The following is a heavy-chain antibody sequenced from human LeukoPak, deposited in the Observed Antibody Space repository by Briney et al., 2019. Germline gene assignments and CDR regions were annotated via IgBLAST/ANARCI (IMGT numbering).Heavy chain of an antibody. Sequence: GRSLRLSCAASGFTFSSYAMHWVRQAPGKGLEWVAVISYDGSNKYYADSVKGRFTISRDNSKNTLYLQMNSLRAEDTAVYYCARDGNRWDVVVPAGGLQFGSRYYYYGMDVWGRGTTVTVSS. D-gene: IGHD2-2*01. CDR3: ARDGNRWDVVVPAGGLQFGSRYYYYGMDV. J-gene: IGHJ6*02. V-gene: IGHV3-30-3*01. CDR2: ISYDGSNK. CDR1: GFTFSSYA.